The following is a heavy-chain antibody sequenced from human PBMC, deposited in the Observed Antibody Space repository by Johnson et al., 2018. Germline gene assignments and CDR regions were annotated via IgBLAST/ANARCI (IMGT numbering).Heavy chain of an antibody. CDR3: AKAGYSYGYYYYYYMDV. D-gene: IGHD5-18*01. CDR2: ISWDGGST. CDR1: GFTFDDYA. J-gene: IGHJ6*03. V-gene: IGHV3-43D*03. Sequence: VQLVQSGGVVVQPGGSXRLSCAASGFTFDDYAMHWVRQAPGKGLEWVSLISWDGGSTYYADSVKGRFTISRDNSKNSLYLQRNSLRAEDTALYYCAKAGYSYGYYYYYYMDVWGKGTTVTVSS.